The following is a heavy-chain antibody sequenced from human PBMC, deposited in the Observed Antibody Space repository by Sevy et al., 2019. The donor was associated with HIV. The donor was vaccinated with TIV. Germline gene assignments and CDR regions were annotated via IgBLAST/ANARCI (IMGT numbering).Heavy chain of an antibody. J-gene: IGHJ5*02. D-gene: IGHD3-9*01. CDR1: GYTFTGYY. CDR3: ARDLLANVLRYFDWSQRFDP. V-gene: IGHV1-2*02. Sequence: ASVKVSCKASGYTFTGYYMHWVRQAPGQGLEWMGWINPNSGGTKYAQKFQGRVTMTRETSISTAYMELSRLRSDDTAVYYCARDLLANVLRYFDWSQRFDPWGQGTLVTVSS. CDR2: INPNSGGT.